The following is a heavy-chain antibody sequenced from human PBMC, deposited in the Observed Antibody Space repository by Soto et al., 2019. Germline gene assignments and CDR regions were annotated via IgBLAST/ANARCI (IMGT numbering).Heavy chain of an antibody. D-gene: IGHD2-21*01. CDR1: GGSISSYY. Sequence: SETLSLTCTVSGGSISSYYWSWIRQHPGKGLEWIGYIYYSGSTYYNPSLKSRVTISVDTSKNKFSLKLSSVTAEDTAVYYCARDVLDCGGECYYFDYWGQGTLVTVSS. J-gene: IGHJ4*02. V-gene: IGHV4-59*06. CDR2: IYYSGST. CDR3: ARDVLDCGGECYYFDY.